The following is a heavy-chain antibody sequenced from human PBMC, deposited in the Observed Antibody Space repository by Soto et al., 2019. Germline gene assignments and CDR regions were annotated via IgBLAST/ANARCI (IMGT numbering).Heavy chain of an antibody. J-gene: IGHJ1*01. CDR2: LIPISGTA. CDR1: GGTFSNYA. CDR3: ARGPYGYCEKCGNYYAEYFQH. Sequence: QVQLVQSGAEVKKPGSSVKVSCKASGGTFSNYAIAWVRQAPGQGLEWMGGLIPISGTANYAQKFQGRVTTSADESTXXAXMXXRSLRSEDTAVYYCARGPYGYCEKCGNYYAEYFQHWGQGTLVTVSS. D-gene: IGHD3-22*01. V-gene: IGHV1-69*12.